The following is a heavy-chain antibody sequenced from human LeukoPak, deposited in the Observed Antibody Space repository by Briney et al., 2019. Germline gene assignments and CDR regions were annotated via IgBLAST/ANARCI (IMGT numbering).Heavy chain of an antibody. V-gene: IGHV3-23*01. Sequence: PGGSLRLSCGASGFTFSSYAMAWVRQAPGKGLEWVSAISGSGGSTYYADSVKGRFTISRDNSKNTLYLQMNSLIIEDTAVYYCTRQRPQTGTFDYWGQGVLVTVSS. D-gene: IGHD3-9*01. CDR3: TRQRPQTGTFDY. CDR2: ISGSGGST. J-gene: IGHJ4*02. CDR1: GFTFSSYA.